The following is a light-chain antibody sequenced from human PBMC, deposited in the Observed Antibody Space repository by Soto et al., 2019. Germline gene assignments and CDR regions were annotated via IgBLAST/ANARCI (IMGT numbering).Light chain of an antibody. V-gene: IGKV1-5*01. CDR1: ESVGSR. Sequence: DLPMTQSPSPLSGSVGDWITITCRASESVGSRLAWYQQKPGKAPKLLIFSASRLEGGVPSRFSGSGSGTQFTLTISRLQPEDLATYYCKLYCSSVSFGQGTKVDIK. CDR3: KLYCSSVS. J-gene: IGKJ1*01. CDR2: SAS.